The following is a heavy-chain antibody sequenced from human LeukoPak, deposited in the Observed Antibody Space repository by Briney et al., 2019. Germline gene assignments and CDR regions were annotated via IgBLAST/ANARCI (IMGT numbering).Heavy chain of an antibody. Sequence: PGESLKISCKGSGYSFTSYWIGWVRQMPGKGLEWMGIIYPGDCDTRYSPSFQGQVIISADKSISTAYLQWSSLKASDPAMYYCARHERDILTGYYTLSGFGYWGQGTLVTVSS. CDR2: IYPGDCDT. V-gene: IGHV5-51*01. CDR3: ARHERDILTGYYTLSGFGY. D-gene: IGHD3-9*01. CDR1: GYSFTSYW. J-gene: IGHJ4*02.